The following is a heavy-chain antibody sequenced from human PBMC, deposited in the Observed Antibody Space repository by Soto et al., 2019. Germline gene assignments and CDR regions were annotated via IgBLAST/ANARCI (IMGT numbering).Heavy chain of an antibody. CDR1: GFSLTSPGMC. J-gene: IGHJ6*04. CDR3: ARSIRGPRRFNGRDV. D-gene: IGHD1-20*01. CDR2: IERDDDDK. V-gene: IGHV2-70*13. Sequence: SGPTLVNPTETLTLTCTFSGFSLTSPGMCVSWIRQSPGKALEWLALIERDDDDKYYSTSLKTRLTISKDTRKNQVVLTMANMEPADTATYYCARSIRGPRRFNGRDVGGKGTTVPVPS.